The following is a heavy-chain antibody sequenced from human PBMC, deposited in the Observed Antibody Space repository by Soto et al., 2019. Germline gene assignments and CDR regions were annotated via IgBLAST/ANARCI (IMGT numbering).Heavy chain of an antibody. CDR2: INHSGST. D-gene: IGHD5-18*01. CDR1: GGSFSGYY. CDR3: ARGRAAMVPYYYYYGMDV. Sequence: SESLSLTCAVYGGSFSGYYWSWIRQPPGKGLEWIGEINHSGSTNYNPSLKSRVTISVDTSKNQFSLKLSSVTAADTAVSYCARGRAAMVPYYYYYGMDVWGQGTTVTVSS. J-gene: IGHJ6*02. V-gene: IGHV4-34*01.